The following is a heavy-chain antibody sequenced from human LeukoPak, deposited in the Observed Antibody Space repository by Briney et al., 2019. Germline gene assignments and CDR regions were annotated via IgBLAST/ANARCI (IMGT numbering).Heavy chain of an antibody. J-gene: IGHJ2*01. CDR2: IYPGDSDT. Sequence: GESLKISCKGSGYSFTSYWIGWVRQMPGKGLEWMGIIYPGDSDTRYSPSFQGQVTISADKSISTAYLQWSSLKASDTAMYYCARPYGSGSYYNWYFDLWGRGTLVTVSS. V-gene: IGHV5-51*01. CDR3: ARPYGSGSYYNWYFDL. CDR1: GYSFTSYW. D-gene: IGHD3-10*01.